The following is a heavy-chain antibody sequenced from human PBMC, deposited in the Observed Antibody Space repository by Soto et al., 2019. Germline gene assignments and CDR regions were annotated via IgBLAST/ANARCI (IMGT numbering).Heavy chain of an antibody. CDR1: GYTFTSYA. CDR2: INPILGIA. V-gene: IGHV1-69*04. CDR3: ARSYYGSGSHFDY. D-gene: IGHD3-10*01. Sequence: SVKVSCKASGYTFTSYAMHWVRQAPGQRLEWMGRINPILGIANYAQKFQGRVTITTDKSTSTAYMELSSLRSEDTAVYYCARSYYGSGSHFDYWGQGTLVTVSS. J-gene: IGHJ4*02.